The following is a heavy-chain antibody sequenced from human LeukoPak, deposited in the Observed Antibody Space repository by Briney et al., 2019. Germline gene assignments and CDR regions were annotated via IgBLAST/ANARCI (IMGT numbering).Heavy chain of an antibody. Sequence: ASVKVSCKASGYTFTSYDINWVRQATGQGLEWMGWMNPNSGNTGYAQKLQGRVTMTTDTSTSTAYMELRSLRSDDTAVYYCARAGDYDETYYYYMDVWGKGTTVTISS. D-gene: IGHD4-17*01. CDR3: ARAGDYDETYYYYMDV. J-gene: IGHJ6*03. CDR1: GYTFTSYD. CDR2: MNPNSGNT. V-gene: IGHV1-8*02.